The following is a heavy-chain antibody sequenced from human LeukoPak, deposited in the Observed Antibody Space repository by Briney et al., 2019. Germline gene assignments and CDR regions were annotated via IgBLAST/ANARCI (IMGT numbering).Heavy chain of an antibody. Sequence: SQTLSLTCTVSGGSISSGGYYWSWIRQHPGKGLEWIGYIYYSGSTYYNPSLKSRVTISVDTSKNQFSLKLSSVTAADTAVYYCARDYGSGSYYLDYWGQGTLVTVSS. CDR1: GGSISSGGYY. J-gene: IGHJ4*02. D-gene: IGHD3-10*01. V-gene: IGHV4-31*03. CDR2: IYYSGST. CDR3: ARDYGSGSYYLDY.